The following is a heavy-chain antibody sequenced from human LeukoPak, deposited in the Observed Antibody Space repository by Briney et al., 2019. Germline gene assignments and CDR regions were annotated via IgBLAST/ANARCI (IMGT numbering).Heavy chain of an antibody. D-gene: IGHD3-10*01. CDR3: ARERTVLWFGEPNYYMDV. J-gene: IGHJ6*03. CDR1: GDSVSSNSAA. Sequence: PSQTLSLTCAISGDSVSSNSAAWSWIRQSPSRGLEWLGRTYYRSKWYNEYALSVKSRITINPDTSKNQFSLQLNSVTPEDTAVYYCARERTVLWFGEPNYYMDVWGKGTTVTVSS. CDR2: TYYRSKWYN. V-gene: IGHV6-1*01.